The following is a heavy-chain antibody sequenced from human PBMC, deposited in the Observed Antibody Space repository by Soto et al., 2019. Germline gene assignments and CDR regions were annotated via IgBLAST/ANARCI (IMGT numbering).Heavy chain of an antibody. V-gene: IGHV1-2*04. J-gene: IGHJ4*02. Sequence: ASVKVSCKASGYTFTGYYMHWVRQAPGQGLEWMGWINPNSGGTNYAQKFQGWVTMTRDTSISTAYMELSRLRSDDTAVYYCARVRNWDLYYFDYWGQGTLVTVSS. CDR3: ARVRNWDLYYFDY. CDR2: INPNSGGT. CDR1: GYTFTGYY. D-gene: IGHD7-27*01.